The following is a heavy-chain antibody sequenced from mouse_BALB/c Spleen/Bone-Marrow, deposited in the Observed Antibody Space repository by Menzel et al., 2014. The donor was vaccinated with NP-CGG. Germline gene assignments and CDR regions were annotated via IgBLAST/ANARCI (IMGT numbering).Heavy chain of an antibody. CDR2: ISSGGGST. CDR1: GFAFSSYD. CDR3: ARHEDGYYDAMDY. V-gene: IGHV5-12-1*01. Sequence: EVKVVESGGGLVKPGGSLKLSCAASGFAFSSYDMSWVRQTPEKRLEWVAYISSGGGSTYYPDTVKGRFTISRDNAKNTLYLQMSSLKSEDTAMYYCARHEDGYYDAMDYWGQGTPVTVSS. J-gene: IGHJ4*01. D-gene: IGHD2-3*01.